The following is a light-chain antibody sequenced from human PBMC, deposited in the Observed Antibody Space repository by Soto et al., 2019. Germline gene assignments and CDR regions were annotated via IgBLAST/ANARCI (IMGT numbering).Light chain of an antibody. CDR1: SSNIGSHT. J-gene: IGLJ2*01. V-gene: IGLV1-44*01. CDR3: AAWDDSLNGVG. CDR2: SNT. Sequence: QAVVTQPPSASGTPGQTIAISCSGGSSNIGSHTVNWYQQLPGTAPRLLIYSNTQRPSGVPDRFSGSKSGTSASLAISGLQSEYEGDYYCAAWDDSLNGVGFGGGTKLTVL.